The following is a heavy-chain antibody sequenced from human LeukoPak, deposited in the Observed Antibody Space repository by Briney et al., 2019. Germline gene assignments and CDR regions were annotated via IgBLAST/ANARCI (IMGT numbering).Heavy chain of an antibody. V-gene: IGHV4-4*07. CDR1: GGSISSYY. Sequence: PSETLSLTCTVSGGSISSYYWSWIRQPAGKGLEWIGRIYTSGSTNYNPSLKSRVTMSVDTSKNQFSLKLSSVTAADTAVYYCASTTGTNRRTAPYYYYGMDVWGQGTTVTVSS. D-gene: IGHD1-1*01. J-gene: IGHJ6*02. CDR3: ASTTGTNRRTAPYYYYGMDV. CDR2: IYTSGST.